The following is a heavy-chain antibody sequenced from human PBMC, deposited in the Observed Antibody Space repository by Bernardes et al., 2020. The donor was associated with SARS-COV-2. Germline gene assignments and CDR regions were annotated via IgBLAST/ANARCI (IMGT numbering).Heavy chain of an antibody. CDR1: GYTFTSYG. Sequence: ASVKVSCKASGYTFTSYGISWVRQAPGQGLEWMGWISAYNGNTNYAQKLQGRVTMTTDTSTSTAYMELRSLRSDDTAVYYCAREGGDIVVVPAASIKYYYYYMDVWQRDHGHRLL. J-gene: IGHJ6*03. CDR2: ISAYNGNT. D-gene: IGHD2-2*01. V-gene: IGHV1-18*01. CDR3: AREGGDIVVVPAASIKYYYYYMDV.